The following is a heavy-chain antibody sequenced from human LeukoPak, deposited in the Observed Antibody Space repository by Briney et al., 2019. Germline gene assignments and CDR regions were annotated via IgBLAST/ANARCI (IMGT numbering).Heavy chain of an antibody. CDR3: ARDLVTVTKGFDI. CDR2: ISYIGYT. D-gene: IGHD4-17*01. CDR1: ADSFSSHY. V-gene: IGHV4-59*11. J-gene: IGHJ3*02. Sequence: SVTLSLTCAVSADSFSSHYWTWIWQPPGKGLEWIGYISYIGYTNYNPTLKSRVTISIDTSKNQFSLKLSSVTAADTAVYYCARDLVTVTKGFDIWGQGTMVSVSS.